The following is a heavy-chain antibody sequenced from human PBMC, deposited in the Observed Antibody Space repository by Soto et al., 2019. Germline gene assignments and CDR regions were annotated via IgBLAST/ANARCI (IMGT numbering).Heavy chain of an antibody. CDR3: AKVIMAAAGTWDAFDI. J-gene: IGHJ3*02. Sequence: PGGSLRLSCAFSGFIFGNYMMTWVRQAPGKGLEWVSTIRDGGESTYYADSVKGRFTISRDNSKNTLYLQMNSLRAEDTAVYYCAKVIMAAAGTWDAFDIWGQGTMVTVSS. CDR2: IRDGGEST. V-gene: IGHV3-23*01. CDR1: GFIFGNYM. D-gene: IGHD6-13*01.